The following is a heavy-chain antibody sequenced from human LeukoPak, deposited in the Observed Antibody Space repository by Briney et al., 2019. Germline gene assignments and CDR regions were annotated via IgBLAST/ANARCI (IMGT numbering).Heavy chain of an antibody. CDR3: ARSDRYFYYYYMDV. Sequence: SETLSLTCTVSGGSISSRSYYWGWIRQPPGKGLEWIGIIYYSGSTYSNPSLRSRVTISVDTSKNQFSLKLNSVTAADTAVYYCARSDRYFYYYYMDVWGKGTTVTVSS. J-gene: IGHJ6*03. V-gene: IGHV4-39*07. CDR1: GGSISSRSYY. D-gene: IGHD3-22*01. CDR2: IYYSGST.